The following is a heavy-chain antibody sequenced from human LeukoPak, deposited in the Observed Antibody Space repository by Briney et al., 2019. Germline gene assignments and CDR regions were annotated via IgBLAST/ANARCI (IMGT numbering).Heavy chain of an antibody. D-gene: IGHD2-2*01. J-gene: IGHJ6*03. CDR3: ARDALDIVVVPAATYYYYYMDV. Sequence: SETLSLTCTVSGGSISSYYWSWIRQPAGKGLEWIGRIYTSGSTNYNPSLKSRVTMSVDTSKNQFSLKLSSVTAADTAVYYCARDALDIVVVPAATYYYYYMDVWGKGTTVTVSS. CDR2: IYTSGST. V-gene: IGHV4-4*07. CDR1: GGSISSYY.